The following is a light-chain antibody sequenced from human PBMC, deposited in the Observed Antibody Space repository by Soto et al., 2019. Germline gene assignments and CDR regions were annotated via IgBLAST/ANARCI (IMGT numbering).Light chain of an antibody. CDR2: AAS. CDR1: QPIAMY. J-gene: IGKJ2*01. V-gene: IGKV1-39*01. Sequence: DIQMTQSPSSLYASVGDRVTITCRASQPIAMYLNWYQQKPGRAPKLLIYAASTLQSGVPSRFSGSGSGTDFTLSINSLQPEDFATYYCHQSYNPPYTFGQGTKLEIK. CDR3: HQSYNPPYT.